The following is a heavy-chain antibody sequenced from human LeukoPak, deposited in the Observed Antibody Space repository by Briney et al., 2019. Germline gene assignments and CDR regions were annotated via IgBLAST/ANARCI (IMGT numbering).Heavy chain of an antibody. Sequence: ASVKVSCKASGDTFSSYGISWVRQDPGQGLEWMGGIIPVLGTTKYRQKFQGRMTIDSDSSTSTAYMALSSLTSEDTAVYYCARGGVGAVSGIYYYMDVWGKGTTVTVSS. V-gene: IGHV1-69*10. D-gene: IGHD3-10*01. CDR3: ARGGVGAVSGIYYYMDV. CDR2: IIPVLGTT. J-gene: IGHJ6*03. CDR1: GDTFSSYG.